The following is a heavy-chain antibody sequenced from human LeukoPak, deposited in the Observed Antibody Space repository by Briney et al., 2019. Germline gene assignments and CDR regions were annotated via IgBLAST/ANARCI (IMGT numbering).Heavy chain of an antibody. J-gene: IGHJ4*02. CDR3: ARDKDSGGWFQFDY. CDR1: GFTFSSYA. V-gene: IGHV3-66*01. Sequence: GGSLRLSCAASGFTFSSYAMSWVRQAPGKGLEWVSVIYSGGSTYYADYVKGRFTISRDNSKNTLYLQMNRLRAEDTAVYYCARDKDSGGWFQFDYWGQGTLVTVSS. D-gene: IGHD6-19*01. CDR2: IYSGGST.